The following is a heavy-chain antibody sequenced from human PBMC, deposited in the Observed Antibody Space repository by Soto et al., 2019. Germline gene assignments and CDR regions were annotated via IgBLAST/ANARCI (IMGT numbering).Heavy chain of an antibody. V-gene: IGHV3-11*01. J-gene: IGHJ6*03. Sequence: QVQLVESGGGLVKPGGSLRLSCAASGFTFSDYYMSWIRQAPGKGLEWVSYISSSGSTIYYADSVKGRFTISRDNAKNSMYLQMNSLRAEDTAVYYCARESWSGYYSDSNYYYMDVWGKGTTVTVSS. CDR1: GFTFSDYY. CDR3: ARESWSGYYSDSNYYYMDV. D-gene: IGHD3-3*01. CDR2: ISSSGSTI.